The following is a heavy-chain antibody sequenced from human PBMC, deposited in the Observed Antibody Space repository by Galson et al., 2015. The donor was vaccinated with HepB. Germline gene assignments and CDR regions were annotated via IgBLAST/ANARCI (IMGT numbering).Heavy chain of an antibody. V-gene: IGHV1-69*13. CDR3: ARSDTSDYYSGWYFDL. J-gene: IGHJ2*01. CDR1: GTTFSYYA. D-gene: IGHD3-22*01. Sequence: SVKVSCKASGTTFSYYAVTWVRQAPGQGLEWMGQIIPIFGTANYAQKFQGRVTVTADESTSTAYMELSSLTFEDTAVYYCARSDTSDYYSGWYFDLWGRGTLVTVSS. CDR2: IIPIFGTA.